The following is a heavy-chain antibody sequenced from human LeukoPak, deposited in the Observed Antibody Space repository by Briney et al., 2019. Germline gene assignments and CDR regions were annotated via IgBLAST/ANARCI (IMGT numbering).Heavy chain of an antibody. Sequence: ASVKLSCTASGYTFTGYYLHWVRQAPGQGLDWMGWINPNSGGTTYAQNFKGRVTMTWDTSISTAYMELSRLRSDDTAVYYCAREWELLRKYLYHWGQGTLVTVSS. CDR1: GYTFTGYY. D-gene: IGHD1-26*01. J-gene: IGHJ1*01. V-gene: IGHV1-2*02. CDR3: AREWELLRKYLYH. CDR2: INPNSGGT.